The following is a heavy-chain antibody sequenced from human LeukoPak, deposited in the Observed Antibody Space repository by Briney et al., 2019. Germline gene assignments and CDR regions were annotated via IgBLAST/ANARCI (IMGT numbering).Heavy chain of an antibody. CDR3: ARDSADYGDYDY. D-gene: IGHD4-17*01. CDR2: ISPSGGTT. Sequence: ASVKVSCKASGYTFTSYFMHWVRQAPGQRLDWMGIISPSGGTTSYAQKFQGRVTMTRDTSTSTVYMELSSLRSEDTAVYYCARDSADYGDYDYWGQGTLVTVSS. CDR1: GYTFTSYF. J-gene: IGHJ4*02. V-gene: IGHV1-46*01.